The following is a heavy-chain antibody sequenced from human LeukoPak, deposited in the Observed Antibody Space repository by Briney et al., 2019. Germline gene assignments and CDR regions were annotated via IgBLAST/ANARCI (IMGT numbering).Heavy chain of an antibody. CDR3: ARPGAGSYGDDDFDI. CDR2: IDPSDSYT. J-gene: IGHJ3*02. CDR1: GYSFTNYW. V-gene: IGHV5-10-1*01. D-gene: IGHD1-26*01. Sequence: HGESLKISCKGSGYSFTNYWISWVRQMPGKGLEWMGRIDPSDSYTDYSPSFQGHVTISGDKSISTAYLQWSSLKASDTAMYYCARPGAGSYGDDDFDIWGQGTMVTVSS.